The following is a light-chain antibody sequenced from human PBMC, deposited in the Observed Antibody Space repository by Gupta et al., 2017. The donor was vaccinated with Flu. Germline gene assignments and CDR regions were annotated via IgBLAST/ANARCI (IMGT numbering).Light chain of an antibody. J-gene: IGKJ1*01. Sequence: EIVLTQSPGTLSLSPGERATLSCRASQSVSNNYLAWYQQKPGQAPRLLIYGASNRATGIPDRFSGSGSGTDFTLTISRLEPEDFAVYYCQQYGSSSQTFGQGTKAEIK. CDR1: QSVSNNY. CDR2: GAS. CDR3: QQYGSSSQT. V-gene: IGKV3-20*01.